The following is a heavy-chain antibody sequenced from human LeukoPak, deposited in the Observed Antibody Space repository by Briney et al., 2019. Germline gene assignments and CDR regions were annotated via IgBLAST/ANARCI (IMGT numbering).Heavy chain of an antibody. J-gene: IGHJ4*02. Sequence: SETLSLTCTVSGDSISSGSYCWSWIRQPAGKGLEWIGRIYTSGSTNYNPSLKSRVTMSVDTSKNQFSLNLTSVTAADTAVYYCVREGTPGARAFGYWGQGTLVTVSS. CDR1: GDSISSGSYC. V-gene: IGHV4-61*02. CDR3: VREGTPGARAFGY. D-gene: IGHD1-26*01. CDR2: IYTSGST.